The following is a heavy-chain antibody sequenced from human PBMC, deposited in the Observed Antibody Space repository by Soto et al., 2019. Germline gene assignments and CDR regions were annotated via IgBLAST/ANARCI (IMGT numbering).Heavy chain of an antibody. CDR1: GFTFSRFW. V-gene: IGHV3-7*01. J-gene: IGHJ4*02. Sequence: EVQLVESGGGLVQPGGSLRLSCAASGFTFSRFWMTWVRQSPGKGLEWVANIKKDGSEKYYVDSVKGRFTISRDNAKNSLYLQMSSLRAEDTAVYYCARVGGIGGDYIDFWGQGTLVTVSS. D-gene: IGHD3-16*01. CDR3: ARVGGIGGDYIDF. CDR2: IKKDGSEK.